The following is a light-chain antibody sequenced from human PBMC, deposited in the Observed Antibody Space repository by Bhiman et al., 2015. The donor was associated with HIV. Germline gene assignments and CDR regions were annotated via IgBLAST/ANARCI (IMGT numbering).Light chain of an antibody. Sequence: QSVLTQPPSVSGAPGQRVTISCTGSSSNIGAGYDVHWYQHLPGTAPKLLIYDNSNRPSGVPDRFSGSKSGTSASLAITGLQAEDEADYYCQSYDSSLSAWVFGGGTKLTVL. V-gene: IGLV1-40*01. CDR2: DNS. J-gene: IGLJ3*02. CDR1: SSNIGAGYD. CDR3: QSYDSSLSAWV.